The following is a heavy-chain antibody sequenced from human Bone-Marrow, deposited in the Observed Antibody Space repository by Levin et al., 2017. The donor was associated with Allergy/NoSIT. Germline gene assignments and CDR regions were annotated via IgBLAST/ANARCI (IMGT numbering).Heavy chain of an antibody. D-gene: IGHD3-10*01. CDR3: AGCRVDPTAHGWCNWFDP. V-gene: IGHV3-23*01. J-gene: IGHJ5*02. Sequence: GESLKISCAASGFTFNSYAMNWVRQAPGKGLEWVSSINSGGTGTYYADSVKGRFTISRDNSKSTLSLQMDSLRAEDTGLYFCAGCRVDPTAHGWCNWFDPWGQGTLVTVSS. CDR2: INSGGTGT. CDR1: GFTFNSYA.